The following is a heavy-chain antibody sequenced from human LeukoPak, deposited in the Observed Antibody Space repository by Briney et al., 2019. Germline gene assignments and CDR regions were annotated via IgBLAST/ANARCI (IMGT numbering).Heavy chain of an antibody. D-gene: IGHD2-2*01. CDR3: AKGITSQYQPLYYLDY. Sequence: GGFLRLSCAASGFTFSSYGMHWVRQAPGKGLEWVAVISYDGSNKYYADSVKGRFTISRDNSKDTLYLQMNSLRAEDTAVYYCAKGITSQYQPLYYLDYWGQGTLVTVSS. V-gene: IGHV3-30*18. J-gene: IGHJ4*02. CDR2: ISYDGSNK. CDR1: GFTFSSYG.